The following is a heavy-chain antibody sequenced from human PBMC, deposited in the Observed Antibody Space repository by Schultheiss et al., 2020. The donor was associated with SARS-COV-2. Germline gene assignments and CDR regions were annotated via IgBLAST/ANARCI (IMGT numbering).Heavy chain of an antibody. V-gene: IGHV3-15*01. D-gene: IGHD6-13*01. Sequence: GGSLRLSCAASGFTFSNAWMSWVRQAPGKGLEWVGRIKSKTDGGTTDYAAPVKGRFTISRDDSKNTLYLQMNSLKTEDTAVYYCTTDLGIAAAGTILSYWGQGTLVTVSS. CDR3: TTDLGIAAAGTILSY. CDR1: GFTFSNAW. CDR2: IKSKTDGGTT. J-gene: IGHJ4*02.